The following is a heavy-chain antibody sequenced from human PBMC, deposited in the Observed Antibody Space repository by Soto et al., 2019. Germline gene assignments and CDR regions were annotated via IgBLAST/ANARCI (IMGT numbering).Heavy chain of an antibody. Sequence: GGSLRLSCSASGFSFSDYAMHWVRQAPGKGPEYISGISSNGDTTYYADPVRDRITISRDNSKKTVYLQMSSLRPEDTAVYYCVKRRCRTTTCYTVLIDYWGLGTLVTVSS. D-gene: IGHD2-2*02. CDR1: GFSFSDYA. CDR2: ISSNGDTT. V-gene: IGHV3-64D*08. CDR3: VKRRCRTTTCYTVLIDY. J-gene: IGHJ4*02.